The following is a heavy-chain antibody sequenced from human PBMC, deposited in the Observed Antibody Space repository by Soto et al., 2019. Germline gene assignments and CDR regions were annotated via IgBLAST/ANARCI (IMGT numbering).Heavy chain of an antibody. CDR2: IKQDGSDK. D-gene: IGHD3-10*01. J-gene: IGHJ4*02. CDR1: GFAFSNYW. CDR3: ARDYYASGSHDH. V-gene: IGHV3-7*01. Sequence: GGSLRLSCAASGFAFSNYWMTWVRQSPGKGLEWVGNIKQDGSDKYYGDSVKGRFSISRDNAKNSLYLKMNSLRAEDTAVYYCARDYYASGSHDHWGQGTLVTVSS.